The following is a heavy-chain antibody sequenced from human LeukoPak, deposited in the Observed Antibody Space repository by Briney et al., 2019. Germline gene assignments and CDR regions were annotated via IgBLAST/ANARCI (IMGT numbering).Heavy chain of an antibody. Sequence: SVTVSCTASGGTFSSYAISWVRQAPGQGLEWMGGIFPILGIANCAQKFQGRVTITADKSTSTDYMELSSLRSEDTAVYYCARESVQYSSSSPASYGMDVWGQGTSVTVSS. CDR3: ARESVQYSSSSPASYGMDV. V-gene: IGHV1-69*04. CDR1: GGTFSSYA. CDR2: IFPILGIA. D-gene: IGHD6-6*01. J-gene: IGHJ6*02.